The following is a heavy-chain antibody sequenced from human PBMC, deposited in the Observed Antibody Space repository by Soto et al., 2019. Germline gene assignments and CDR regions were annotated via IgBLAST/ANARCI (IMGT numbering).Heavy chain of an antibody. V-gene: IGHV3-23*01. Sequence: EVQLLESGGGLVQPGGSLRLSCASSGFTFSSYAMSWVRQAPGKGLEWVSAISGSGGSTYYGDSVKGRFPISRDNSKNTLYLQMNSLIAEDAAVDYCAPSAAVYVDYWGQGTLVTVSS. CDR3: APSAAVYVDY. J-gene: IGHJ4*02. CDR2: ISGSGGST. CDR1: GFTFSSYA. D-gene: IGHD6-13*01.